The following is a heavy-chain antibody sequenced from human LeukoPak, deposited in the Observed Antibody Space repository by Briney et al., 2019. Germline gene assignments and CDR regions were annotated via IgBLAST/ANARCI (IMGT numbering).Heavy chain of an antibody. Sequence: GGSLKLSCAASGFTFSSYEMNWVRQAPGKGLEWVSYISSSGSTIYYADSVKGRFTISRDNAKNSLYLQMNSLRAEDTAVYYCAGEPYDILTGYYRTGSLHFDYWGQGTLVTVSS. CDR3: AGEPYDILTGYYRTGSLHFDY. V-gene: IGHV3-48*03. D-gene: IGHD3-9*01. CDR2: ISSSGSTI. J-gene: IGHJ4*02. CDR1: GFTFSSYE.